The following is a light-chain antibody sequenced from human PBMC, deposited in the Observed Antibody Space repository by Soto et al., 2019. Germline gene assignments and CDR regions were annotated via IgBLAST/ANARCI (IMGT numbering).Light chain of an antibody. CDR1: SSDVGVYNH. J-gene: IGLJ2*01. Sequence: QSALTQPASVSGSPGQSITISCTGTSSDVGVYNHVSWYQQHPGKVPKLMIYDNNKRPSGIPDRFSGSKSGTSGTLDITGLQTGDEADYYCATWDGSLPGEVFGGGTKLTVL. V-gene: IGLV2-14*01. CDR3: ATWDGSLPGEV. CDR2: DNN.